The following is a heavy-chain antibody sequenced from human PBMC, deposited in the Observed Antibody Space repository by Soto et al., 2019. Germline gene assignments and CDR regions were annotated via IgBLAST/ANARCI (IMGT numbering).Heavy chain of an antibody. J-gene: IGHJ6*02. CDR2: IYYSGST. CDR1: GGSISSYY. V-gene: IGHV4-59*01. Sequence: SETLSLTCTVSGGSISSYYWSWIRQPPGKGLEWIGYIYYSGSTNYNPSLKSRVTISVDTSKNQFSLKLSSVTAADTAVYYCARDLRDYSYYYGMDVWGQGTKVTVSS. CDR3: ARDLRDYSYYYGMDV. D-gene: IGHD4-4*01.